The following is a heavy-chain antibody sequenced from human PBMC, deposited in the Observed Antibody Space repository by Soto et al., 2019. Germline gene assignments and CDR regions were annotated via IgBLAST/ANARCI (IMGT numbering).Heavy chain of an antibody. V-gene: IGHV3-30*03. CDR1: GFTFSSYG. Sequence: PGGSLRLSCAASGFTFSSYGMHWVRQAPGKGLEWVAVISYDGSNKYYADSVKGRFTISRDNSKNTLYLQMNSLRAEDTAVYYCASDLGAFNYGSAYFHYCGQGAPVTVSS. CDR2: ISYDGSNK. J-gene: IGHJ4*02. D-gene: IGHD3-10*01. CDR3: ASDLGAFNYGSAYFHY.